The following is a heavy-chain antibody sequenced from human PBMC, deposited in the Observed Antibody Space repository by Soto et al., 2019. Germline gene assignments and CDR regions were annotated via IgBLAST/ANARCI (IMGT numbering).Heavy chain of an antibody. CDR3: ARVDY. CDR2: ISSGSSDT. V-gene: IGHV3-21*01. J-gene: IGHJ4*02. Sequence: GGSLRLSCEASGFTFSRVSMNWVRQAPGKGLEWVASISSGSSDTWYADSVKGRFIISRDNAQNSLFLQMNTLRPEDTAMYYCARVDYWGPGTQVTVSS. CDR1: GFTFSRVS.